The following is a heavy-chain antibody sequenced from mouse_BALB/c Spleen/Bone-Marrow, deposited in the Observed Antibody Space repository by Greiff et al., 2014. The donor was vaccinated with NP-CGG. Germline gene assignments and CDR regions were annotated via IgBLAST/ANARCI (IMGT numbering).Heavy chain of an antibody. D-gene: IGHD2-13*01. Sequence: EVQLQQSGAELVKPGASVKLSCKASGYNFNDYYMHWVKQRPEQGLEWIGMIDPANGNTKYDQKFKGKATITADTSSNTAYLQLSSQTSESTTVYYGARGEYYAMDYWGQGTSVTVSS. J-gene: IGHJ4*01. CDR3: ARGEYYAMDY. V-gene: IGHV14-3*02. CDR1: GYNFNDYY. CDR2: IDPANGNT.